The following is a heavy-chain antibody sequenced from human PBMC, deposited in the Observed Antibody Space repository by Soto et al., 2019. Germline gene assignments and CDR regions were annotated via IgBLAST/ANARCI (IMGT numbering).Heavy chain of an antibody. Sequence: EAQLLESGGGLIRPGGSLRLSCAGSGLTFSNYGLTWVRQAQGKGLEWVSSISGDGTGTYYADSVKGRFTISRDNSNNMMYLQMNSLRTEDTAIYHCAKDPNGDYGGAFDDRGQGTLVTVSS. CDR1: GLTFSNYG. CDR3: AKDPNGDYGGAFDD. CDR2: ISGDGTGT. V-gene: IGHV3-23*01. J-gene: IGHJ4*02. D-gene: IGHD2-21*02.